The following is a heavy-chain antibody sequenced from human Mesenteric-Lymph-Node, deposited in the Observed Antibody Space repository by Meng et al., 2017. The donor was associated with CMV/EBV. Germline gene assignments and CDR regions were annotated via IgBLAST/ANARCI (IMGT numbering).Heavy chain of an antibody. J-gene: IGHJ4*02. V-gene: IGHV4-39*07. CDR1: GDSVSSGAYY. D-gene: IGHD5-18*01. CDR2: IYYSGST. CDR3: ARATPGYSYGPLDY. Sequence: SETLSLTCTVSGDSVSSGAYYWAWIRQPPGKGLEWIGSIYYSGSTYYNPSLKSRVTISVDTSKNQFSLKLSSVTAADTAVYYCARATPGYSYGPLDYWGQGTLVTVSS.